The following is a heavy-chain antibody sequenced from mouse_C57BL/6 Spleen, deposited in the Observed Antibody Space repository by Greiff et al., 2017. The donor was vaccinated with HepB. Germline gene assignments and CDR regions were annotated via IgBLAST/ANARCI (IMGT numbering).Heavy chain of an antibody. D-gene: IGHD3-3*01. CDR2: IDPSDSYT. CDR3: ARRDDY. V-gene: IGHV1-50*01. J-gene: IGHJ2*01. CDR1: GYTFTSYW. Sequence: QVQLQQPGAELVKPGASVKLSCKASGYTFTSYWMQWVKQRPGQGLEWIGEIDPSDSYTNYNQKFKGKATLTVDTSSSTAYMQRSSLTSEDSAVYYCARRDDYWGQGTTRTVSS.